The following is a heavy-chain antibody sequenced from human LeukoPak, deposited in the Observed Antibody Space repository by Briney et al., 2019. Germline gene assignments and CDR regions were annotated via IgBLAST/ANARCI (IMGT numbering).Heavy chain of an antibody. J-gene: IGHJ3*02. Sequence: GASVKVSCKASGYTFTCYYMHWVRQAPGQGLEWMGWINPNSGGTNYAQKFQGRVTMTRDTSISTAYMELSRLRSDDTAVYYCARGYSSSWYAFDIWGQGTMVTVSS. V-gene: IGHV1-2*02. CDR1: GYTFTCYY. CDR2: INPNSGGT. CDR3: ARGYSSSWYAFDI. D-gene: IGHD6-13*01.